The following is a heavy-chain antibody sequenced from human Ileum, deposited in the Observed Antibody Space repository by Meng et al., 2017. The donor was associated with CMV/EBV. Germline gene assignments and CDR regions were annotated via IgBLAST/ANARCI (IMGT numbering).Heavy chain of an antibody. CDR3: IYGVAIF. Sequence: HITLRDSGPALVKPTQTLTLTCTFSGFSLTTDGVAVGWIRQPPGKALEWLALIYWNDVEHYSPSLKSRLTITKDTSKDQVVLTMANMDPVDTGTHYCIYGVAIFWGQGTLVTVSS. CDR2: IYWNDVE. CDR1: GFSLTTDGVA. J-gene: IGHJ4*02. V-gene: IGHV2-5*04. D-gene: IGHD2-15*01.